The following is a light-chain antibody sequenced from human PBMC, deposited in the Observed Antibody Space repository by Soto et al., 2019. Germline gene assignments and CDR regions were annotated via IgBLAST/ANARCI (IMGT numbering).Light chain of an antibody. CDR2: DTS. J-gene: IGKJ5*01. CDR3: QQYSSWSPIT. Sequence: ETVMTQSPGTLSVSLGERANLSRGASQSVSIHLAWYQQKPGQAPRLLIYDTSTRATGIPARFSGSGSGTDFTLTISSLQSEDFAVYYCQQYSSWSPITFGQGTRLEIK. V-gene: IGKV3-15*01. CDR1: QSVSIH.